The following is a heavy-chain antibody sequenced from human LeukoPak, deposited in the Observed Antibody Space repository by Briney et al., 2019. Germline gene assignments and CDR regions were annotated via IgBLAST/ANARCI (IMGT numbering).Heavy chain of an antibody. CDR2: INPNSGGT. CDR3: ARDRYYYDSSGYPGY. Sequence: ASVKVSCKASGYTFTGYYMHWVRRAPGQGHEWMGWINPNSGGTNYAQKFQGRVTMTRDTSISTAYMELSRLRSDDTAVYYCARDRYYYDSSGYPGYWGQGTLVTVSS. CDR1: GYTFTGYY. D-gene: IGHD3-22*01. V-gene: IGHV1-2*02. J-gene: IGHJ4*02.